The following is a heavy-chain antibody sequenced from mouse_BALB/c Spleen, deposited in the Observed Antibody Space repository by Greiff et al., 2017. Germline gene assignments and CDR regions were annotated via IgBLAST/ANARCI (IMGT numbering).Heavy chain of an antibody. CDR3: ARLDYDGAMDD. D-gene: IGHD2-4*01. CDR2: ISNGGGST. V-gene: IGHV5-12-2*01. Sequence: EVKLVESGGGLVQPGGSLKLSCAASGFTFSSYTMSWVRQTPEKRLEWVAYISNGGGSTYYPDTVKGRFTISRDNAKNTLYLQMSSLKSEDTAMYYCARLDYDGAMDDWGQGTSVTVSS. CDR1: GFTFSSYT. J-gene: IGHJ4*01.